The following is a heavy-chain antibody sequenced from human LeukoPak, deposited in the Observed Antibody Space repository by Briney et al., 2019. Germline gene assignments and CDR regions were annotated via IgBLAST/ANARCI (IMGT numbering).Heavy chain of an antibody. V-gene: IGHV3-23*01. CDR3: ANFGGAVAPTR. CDR2: ISGSGDKT. CDR1: GVIFSSYA. D-gene: IGHD6-19*01. Sequence: PGGSLRLSCAASGVIFSSYAMTWVRQTPGKGLEWVSVISGSGDKTYYADSVKGRFTISRDNSKNTLYLQMNSLRAEDTAVYYCANFGGAVAPTRWGQGTLVTVSS. J-gene: IGHJ4*02.